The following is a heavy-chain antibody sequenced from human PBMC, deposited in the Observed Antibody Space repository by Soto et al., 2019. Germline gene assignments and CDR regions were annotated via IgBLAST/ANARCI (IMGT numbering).Heavy chain of an antibody. CDR2: ILSDGSNK. J-gene: IGHJ4*02. D-gene: IGHD1-26*01. Sequence: QVQLVESGGGVVQPGRSLRLSCAVSGFTLSSHAMHWVRQAPGKGLEWVALILSDGSNKYYADSVKGRFTTSRDNSKNTMYLQMNSLSVEDTAVYDCARDDEGGSDCDLGYWGQGALVTVSS. CDR1: GFTLSSHA. CDR3: ARDDEGGSDCDLGY. V-gene: IGHV3-30-3*01.